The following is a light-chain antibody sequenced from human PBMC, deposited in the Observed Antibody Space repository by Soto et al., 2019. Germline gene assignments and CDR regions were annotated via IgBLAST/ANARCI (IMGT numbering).Light chain of an antibody. CDR1: SSDVGGYDY. CDR2: DVT. V-gene: IGLV2-8*01. CDR3: ASYGGDYVV. J-gene: IGLJ2*01. Sequence: QSALTQPHSASGSPGQSVAISCTGTSSDVGGYDYVSWFQQNPGKAPKHMIYDVTKRPSGVADRFSGSKSGNTASLTDSGLQAEDEAYYYCASYGGDYVVFGEGTKLTVL.